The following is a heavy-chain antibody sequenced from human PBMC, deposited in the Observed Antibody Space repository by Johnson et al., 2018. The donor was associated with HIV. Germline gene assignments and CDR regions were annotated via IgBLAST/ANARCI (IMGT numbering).Heavy chain of an antibody. CDR1: GFTFGDYA. CDR3: TTDLWYYDSSGGSCHAFVI. D-gene: IGHD3-22*01. J-gene: IGHJ3*02. CDR2: IKSKTDGGTT. Sequence: EVQLVESGGGLVQPGRSLRLSCTASGFTFGDYAMSWVRQAPGKGLEWVGRIKSKTDGGTTDYAAPVKGRFTISRDDSNNTLYLQMNSLKTEDTAVYYCTTDLWYYDSSGGSCHAFVIVGQGRMVTVSS. V-gene: IGHV3-15*01.